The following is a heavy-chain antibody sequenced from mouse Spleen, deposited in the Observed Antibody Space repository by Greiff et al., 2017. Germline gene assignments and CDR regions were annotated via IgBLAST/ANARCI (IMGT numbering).Heavy chain of an antibody. CDR2: ISTYYGNT. J-gene: IGHJ4*01. V-gene: IGHV1-67*01. Sequence: LQESGPELVRPGVSVKISCKGSGYTFTDYAMHWVKQSHAKSLEWIGVISTYYGNTNYNQKFKGKATMTVDKSSSTAYMELARLTSEDSAIYYCARGYGSSYYAMDYWGQGTSVTVSS. CDR1: GYTFTDYA. CDR3: ARGYGSSYYAMDY. D-gene: IGHD1-1*01.